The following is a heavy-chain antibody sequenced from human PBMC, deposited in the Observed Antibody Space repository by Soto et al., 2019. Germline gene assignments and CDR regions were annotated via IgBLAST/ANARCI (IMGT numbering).Heavy chain of an antibody. CDR1: GGSISSGGYY. CDR3: VRDRALDSSGHWFDS. J-gene: IGHJ5*01. V-gene: IGHV4-31*03. D-gene: IGHD6-19*01. CDR2: IYHIGSP. Sequence: PSETLSLTCTVSGGSISSGGYYWSWIRQLPGKGLEWIGYIYHIGSPSYNPSLKSRLSMSLDTSKNQFSLNLTSVTAADTAIYYCVRDRALDSSGHWFDSWGQGTLVTVSS.